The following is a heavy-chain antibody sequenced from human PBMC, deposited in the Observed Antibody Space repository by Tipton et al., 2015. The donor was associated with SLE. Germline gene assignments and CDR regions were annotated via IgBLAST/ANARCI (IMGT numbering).Heavy chain of an antibody. CDR3: AAGHDYSNY. CDR1: GGLVRSGSFY. D-gene: IGHD4-11*01. V-gene: IGHV4-39*07. J-gene: IGHJ4*02. Sequence: GLVKPSETLSLICTVSGGLVRSGSFYWAWIRQPPGKGLEWIGEINHSGGTNYNPSLKSRVTISVDTSKNQFSLKLSSVTAADTAVYYCAAGHDYSNYWGQGTLVTVSS. CDR2: INHSGGT.